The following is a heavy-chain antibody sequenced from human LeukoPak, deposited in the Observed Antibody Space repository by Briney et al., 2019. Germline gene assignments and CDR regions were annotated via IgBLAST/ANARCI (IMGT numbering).Heavy chain of an antibody. CDR1: GFTFDDYA. D-gene: IGHD3-9*01. CDR3: AKPPFDGDYFDY. Sequence: QPGGSLRLSCAASGFTFDDYAMHWVRHAPGKGLEWVSLISGDGGSTYYADSVKGRFTISRDNSKNSLYLQMNSLRTEDTALYYCAKPPFDGDYFDYWGQGTLVTVSS. CDR2: ISGDGGST. V-gene: IGHV3-43*02. J-gene: IGHJ4*02.